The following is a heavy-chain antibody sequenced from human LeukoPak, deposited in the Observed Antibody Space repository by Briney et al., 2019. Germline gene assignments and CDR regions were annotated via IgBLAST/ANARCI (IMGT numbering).Heavy chain of an antibody. CDR2: ISAYSGNT. CDR3: ARNPYSSSWYVSPDY. D-gene: IGHD6-13*01. J-gene: IGHJ4*02. Sequence: ASVKVSCKASGYTFTSYGISWVRQAPGQGLEWMGWISAYSGNTNYAQKLQGRVTMTADTSTSTAYMELRSLRSDDTAVYYCARNPYSSSWYVSPDYWGQGTLVTVSS. CDR1: GYTFTSYG. V-gene: IGHV1-18*04.